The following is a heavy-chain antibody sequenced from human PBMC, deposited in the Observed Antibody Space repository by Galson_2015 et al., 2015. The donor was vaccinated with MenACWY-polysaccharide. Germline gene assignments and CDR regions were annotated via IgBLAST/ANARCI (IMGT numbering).Heavy chain of an antibody. CDR3: ARSSESSRWNDVSPWYFDL. J-gene: IGHJ2*01. CDR2: VYHSGST. D-gene: IGHD1-1*01. V-gene: IGHV4-4*02. Sequence: AAQSLPCAVPGGSISSGNWWRWVRQRPGLGLEWIGGVYHSGSTNYNPSLRSRVTISVDKTKTHFSLKMSSVTAADTAVYYCARSSESSRWNDVSPWYFDLWGRGTLVTVSS. CDR1: GGSISSGNW.